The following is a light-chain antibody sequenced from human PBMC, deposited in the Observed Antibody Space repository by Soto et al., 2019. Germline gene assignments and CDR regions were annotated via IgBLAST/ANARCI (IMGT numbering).Light chain of an antibody. CDR1: QSISNY. CDR3: QQSYSTPLT. V-gene: IGKV1-39*01. Sequence: DIQMTQSPSSLSASVGDRVTITCRASQSISNYLKWYQRKPGKAPEFLIYAASSLQSGVPSRFSGSGSGTDFTLTISSLQPEDFATYYCQQSYSTPLTFGGGTKVEMK. CDR2: AAS. J-gene: IGKJ4*01.